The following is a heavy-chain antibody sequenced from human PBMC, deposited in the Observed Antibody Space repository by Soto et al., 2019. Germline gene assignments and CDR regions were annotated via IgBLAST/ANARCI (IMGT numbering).Heavy chain of an antibody. Sequence: SETLSLTCAVYGGSFSGYYWTWIRQPPGTGLEWIGEINHSGSTNYNPSLKSRVTISVDTSKNQFSLKLTSVTAADTAVYYCARRSGYSYFRWFDPWGQGTLVTVSS. CDR1: GGSFSGYY. D-gene: IGHD5-18*01. J-gene: IGHJ5*02. CDR2: INHSGST. V-gene: IGHV4-34*01. CDR3: ARRSGYSYFRWFDP.